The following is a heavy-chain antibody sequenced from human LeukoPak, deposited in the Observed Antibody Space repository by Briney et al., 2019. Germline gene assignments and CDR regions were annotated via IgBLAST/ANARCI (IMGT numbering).Heavy chain of an antibody. J-gene: IGHJ4*02. CDR3: ARDYGGNYDY. V-gene: IGHV4-39*07. D-gene: IGHD4-23*01. CDR2: IDSSGST. CDR1: GGSISSYY. Sequence: SETLSLTCTVSGGSISSYYWGWIRQPPGKGLEYFASIDSSGSTNYNPSLKSRVTISVDKSKNQFSLKLSSVTAADTAVYYCARDYGGNYDYWSQGTLVTVSS.